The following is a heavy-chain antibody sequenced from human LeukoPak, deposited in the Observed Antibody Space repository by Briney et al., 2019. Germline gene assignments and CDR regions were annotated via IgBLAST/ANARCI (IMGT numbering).Heavy chain of an antibody. CDR1: GGSISSGDYY. V-gene: IGHV4-30-4*08. CDR3: ARETYYYGSGSYWNDAFDI. Sequence: SETLSLTCTVSGGSISSGDYYWSWIRQPPGKGLEWIGYIYYSGSTYYNPSPKSRVTISVDTSKNQFSPKLSSVTAADTAVYYCARETYYYGSGSYWNDAFDIWGQGTMVTVSS. D-gene: IGHD3-10*01. CDR2: IYYSGST. J-gene: IGHJ3*02.